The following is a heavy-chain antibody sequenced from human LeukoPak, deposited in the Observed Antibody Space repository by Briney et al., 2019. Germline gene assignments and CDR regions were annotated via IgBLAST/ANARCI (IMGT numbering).Heavy chain of an antibody. CDR2: LASDENNS. CDR1: GLTISDSW. Sequence: GGSLRLSCAASGLTISDSWIHWVRQVPGKGLMWVSRLASDENNSIYADSVKGRFTISRDNAKNTLFLQMNSLRVEDTGFYYCARDAGWGRLDSWGQGALVTVSS. J-gene: IGHJ4*02. CDR3: ARDAGWGRLDS. V-gene: IGHV3-74*01. D-gene: IGHD3-16*01.